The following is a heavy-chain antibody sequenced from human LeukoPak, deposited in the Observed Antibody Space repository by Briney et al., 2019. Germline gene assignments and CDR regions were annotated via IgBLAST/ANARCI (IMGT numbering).Heavy chain of an antibody. J-gene: IGHJ4*02. V-gene: IGHV3-23*01. Sequence: GGSLRLSCAASGFTFSSYAMSWVRQAPGKGLEWVSGISGSGGSTYYADSVKGRFTISRDNSKNTLYLQMNSLRAEDTAVYYCAKVGRIAAAGSGFDYWGQGTLVTVSS. CDR3: AKVGRIAAAGSGFDY. D-gene: IGHD6-13*01. CDR1: GFTFSSYA. CDR2: ISGSGGST.